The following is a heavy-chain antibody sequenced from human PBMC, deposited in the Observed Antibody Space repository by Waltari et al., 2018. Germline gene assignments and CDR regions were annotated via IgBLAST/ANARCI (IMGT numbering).Heavy chain of an antibody. J-gene: IGHJ4*02. Sequence: EVPLVESGGGLVQPGGSLRLSCAASGFTFSSHAMTWVRQAPGKVPEWVSTISSNKASTFDAESVKGRFTISRDNSKNTLYLQMNSRRAEDTAVYYCTNGRRGTYHSWGQGTLVTVSS. CDR3: TNGRRGTYHS. D-gene: IGHD1-26*01. V-gene: IGHV3-23*04. CDR2: ISSNKAST. CDR1: GFTFSSHA.